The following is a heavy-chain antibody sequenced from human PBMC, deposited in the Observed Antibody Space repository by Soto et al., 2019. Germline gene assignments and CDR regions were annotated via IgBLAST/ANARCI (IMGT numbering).Heavy chain of an antibody. CDR3: ARSLFMVAHDNEPFGY. D-gene: IGHD5-12*01. V-gene: IGHV3-23*01. J-gene: IGHJ4*02. CDR2: ISGGGNDR. CDR1: GFPFSSYA. Sequence: VQLLESGGSLVQPGGSLTLSCAASGFPFSSYAMSWVRQTPEKGLEWVAGISGGGNDRYYADFVQGRFTFSRDNSRNILYLQMNSLGADDTAMYFCARSLFMVAHDNEPFGYWGQGTLVTVSS.